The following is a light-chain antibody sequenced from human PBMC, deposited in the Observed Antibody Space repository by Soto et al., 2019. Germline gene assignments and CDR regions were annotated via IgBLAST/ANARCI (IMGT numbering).Light chain of an antibody. J-gene: IGKJ4*01. V-gene: IGKV3-11*01. CDR1: QTVTTY. CDR3: QQSLSWPLT. CDR2: DAT. Sequence: EIVWTQYPATLSLSPGEGYPLSCRASQTVTTYLAWYQHKPGQAPRLLIYDATNRATGIPARFSGSGSGTDFTITISSLETEDFAVYYCQQSLSWPLTFGEGTKVDIK.